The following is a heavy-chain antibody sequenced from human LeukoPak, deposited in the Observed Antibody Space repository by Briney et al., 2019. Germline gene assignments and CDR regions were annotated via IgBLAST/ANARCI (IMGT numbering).Heavy chain of an antibody. V-gene: IGHV3-23*01. Sequence: GGSLRLSCAASGFTFSTYDMSWVRQAPGKGLQWVACIGGSGGAIYYADSVKGRSTNSRYNSKSTLYLQMNSLRDDDTAIYYCAKWMSRVQAFDIWGQGTMVTVS. CDR3: AKWMSRVQAFDI. D-gene: IGHD2-2*03. CDR2: IGGSGGAI. CDR1: GFTFSTYD. J-gene: IGHJ3*02.